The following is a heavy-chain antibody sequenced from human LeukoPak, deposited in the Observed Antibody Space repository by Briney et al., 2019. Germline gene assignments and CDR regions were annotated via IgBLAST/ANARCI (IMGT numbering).Heavy chain of an antibody. CDR1: GFTFSSYW. CDR2: INHNGNVN. Sequence: GGSLRLSCAASGFTFSSYWMNWARQAPGKGLEWVASINHNGNVNYYVDSVKGRFTISRDNAKNSLYLQMSNLRAEDTAVYYCAKDREPRGRAVAGYDYWGQGTLVTVSS. D-gene: IGHD6-19*01. J-gene: IGHJ4*02. CDR3: AKDREPRGRAVAGYDY. V-gene: IGHV3-7*03.